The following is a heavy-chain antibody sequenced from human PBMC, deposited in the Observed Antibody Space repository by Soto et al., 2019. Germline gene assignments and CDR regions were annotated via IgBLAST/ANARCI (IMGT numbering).Heavy chain of an antibody. CDR3: ARVAFLPGIAAAGPFDY. CDR1: GGYISSGGYY. CDR2: IYYSGST. J-gene: IGHJ4*02. V-gene: IGHV4-31*03. D-gene: IGHD6-13*01. Sequence: QVQLQESGPGLVKPSQTLTLTCTVSGGYISSGGYYWGWVGQHPGTGLEWLGYIYYSGSTYYNPSLKSRVTRSVDTSKNQFSLKLSSVTAADTAVYYGARVAFLPGIAAAGPFDYWGQGTLVTVSS.